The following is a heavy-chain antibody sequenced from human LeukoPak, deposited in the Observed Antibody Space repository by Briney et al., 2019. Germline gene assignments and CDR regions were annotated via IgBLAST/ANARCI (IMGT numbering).Heavy chain of an antibody. V-gene: IGHV4-59*08. J-gene: IGHJ4*02. D-gene: IGHD5-18*01. Sequence: SETLSLTCTVSGGSISSYYWSWIRQPPGKGLEWIGYIYYSGSTNYNPSLKSRVTISVDTSKNQFSLKLSSVTAADTAVYYCATLGYSYGTDYWGRGTLVTVSS. CDR3: ATLGYSYGTDY. CDR1: GGSISSYY. CDR2: IYYSGST.